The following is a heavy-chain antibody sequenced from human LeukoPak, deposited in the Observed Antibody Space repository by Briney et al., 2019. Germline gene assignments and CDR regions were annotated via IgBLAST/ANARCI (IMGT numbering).Heavy chain of an antibody. J-gene: IGHJ4*02. CDR3: ARDLSFGSLDF. CDR2: MWYDGSRE. D-gene: IGHD1-26*01. V-gene: IGHV3-33*01. CDR1: GFILSTHG. Sequence: GSLRLSCAASGFILSTHGMHWVRQAPGKGLEWVAGMWYDGSREDYADSVKGRFTISRDMSKNTLNLQMNSLRVEDTAMFYCARDLSFGSLDFRGQGTLVTVSS.